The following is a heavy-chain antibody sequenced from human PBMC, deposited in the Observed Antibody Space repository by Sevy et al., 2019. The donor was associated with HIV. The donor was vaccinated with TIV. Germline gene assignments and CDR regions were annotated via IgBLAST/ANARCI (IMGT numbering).Heavy chain of an antibody. CDR2: IYYSGST. CDR3: ARAVPSGGSLRRYFDL. J-gene: IGHJ2*01. V-gene: IGHV4-31*03. D-gene: IGHD2-15*01. Sequence: SETLSLTCTVSGGSISSGGYYWSWIRQHPGKGLEWIGYIYYSGSTYYNPSLKSRVTISVDTSKNQFSLKLSSVTAADTAVYYYARAVPSGGSLRRYFDLWGRGTLVTVSS. CDR1: GGSISSGGYY.